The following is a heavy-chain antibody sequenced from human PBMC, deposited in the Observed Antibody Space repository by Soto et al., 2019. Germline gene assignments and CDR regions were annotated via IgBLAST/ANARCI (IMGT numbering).Heavy chain of an antibody. CDR1: GFTFRTDA. J-gene: IGHJ6*02. D-gene: IGHD5-12*01. CDR3: AREVDSGYDPKTYYSYGMDV. V-gene: IGHV3-30-3*01. CDR2: ISYDGSNK. Sequence: QVQLVESGGGVVQPGRSLRLSCAASGFTFRTDAMHRVRQAPGKGLEWVAVISYDGSNKYYADSVKGRFTISRDNSKNTLYLLMNSLRAADTAVYYCAREVDSGYDPKTYYSYGMDVWGQGTTVTVSS.